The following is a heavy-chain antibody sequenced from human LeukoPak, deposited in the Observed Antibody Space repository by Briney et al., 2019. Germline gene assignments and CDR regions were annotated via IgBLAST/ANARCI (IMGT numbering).Heavy chain of an antibody. CDR1: GGSFSGYY. Sequence: AETLSLTCAVYGGSFSGYYWSWIRQPPGKGLEWMGEINHSGSTNYNPSLKSRVTISVDTSKNQFSLKLSSVTAADTAVYYCARGEISTTGGHDAFDIRGQGTMVTVSS. CDR3: ARGEISTTGGHDAFDI. CDR2: INHSGST. V-gene: IGHV4-34*01. J-gene: IGHJ3*02. D-gene: IGHD2/OR15-2a*01.